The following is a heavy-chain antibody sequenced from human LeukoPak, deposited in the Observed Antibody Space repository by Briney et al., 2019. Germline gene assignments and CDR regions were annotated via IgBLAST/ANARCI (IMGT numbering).Heavy chain of an antibody. J-gene: IGHJ5*02. D-gene: IGHD3-10*01. Sequence: GGSLRLSCAASGFTFSSYGMHWVRQPPGKGLEWVAFIRYDGSEEYYADSVKGRFTISRDSSKNTLYLQMSSLRPEDTAVYYCAKDLLRDRWFGESWGQETLVTVSS. CDR2: IRYDGSEE. V-gene: IGHV3-30*02. CDR3: AKDLLRDRWFGES. CDR1: GFTFSSYG.